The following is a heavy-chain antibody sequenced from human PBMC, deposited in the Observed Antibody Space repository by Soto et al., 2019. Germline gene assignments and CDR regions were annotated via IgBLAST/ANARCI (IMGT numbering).Heavy chain of an antibody. CDR3: ARVNVVVPAAILNWFDP. CDR1: GYTFTSYG. V-gene: IGHV1-18*01. D-gene: IGHD2-2*01. Sequence: GASVKVSCKASGYTFTSYGISWVRQAPGQGLEWMGWISAYNGNTNYAQKLQGRVTMTTDTSTSTAYMELRSLRSDDTAVYYCARVNVVVPAAILNWFDPWGQGTLVTVSS. CDR2: ISAYNGNT. J-gene: IGHJ5*02.